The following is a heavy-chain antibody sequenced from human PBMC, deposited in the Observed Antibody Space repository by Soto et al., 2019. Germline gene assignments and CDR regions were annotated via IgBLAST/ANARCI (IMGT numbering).Heavy chain of an antibody. CDR2: ISAYNGNT. Sequence: ASVKVSCKASGYTFTSYGISWVRQAPGQGLEWMGWISAYNGNTNYAQKLQGRVTMTTDTSTSTAYMELRSLRSDDTAVYYCALYEYNWNDGDSGDYWGQGTLVTVSS. J-gene: IGHJ4*02. CDR1: GYTFTSYG. D-gene: IGHD1-20*01. V-gene: IGHV1-18*01. CDR3: ALYEYNWNDGDSGDY.